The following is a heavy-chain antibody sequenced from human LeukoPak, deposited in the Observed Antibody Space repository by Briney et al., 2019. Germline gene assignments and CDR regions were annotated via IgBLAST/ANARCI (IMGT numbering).Heavy chain of an antibody. D-gene: IGHD6-6*01. CDR1: GFTFSSYE. CDR3: ARDGRFDYSSSSYLDY. V-gene: IGHV3-48*03. CDR2: ISSSGGII. J-gene: IGHJ4*02. Sequence: PGGSLRLSCAVSGFTFSSYEMNGFRQAPGKGLEWVAYISSSGGIIYYADSVKGRFTISRDNAKNSLYLQMNSLRAEDTAVYYCARDGRFDYSSSSYLDYWGRGTLVTVSS.